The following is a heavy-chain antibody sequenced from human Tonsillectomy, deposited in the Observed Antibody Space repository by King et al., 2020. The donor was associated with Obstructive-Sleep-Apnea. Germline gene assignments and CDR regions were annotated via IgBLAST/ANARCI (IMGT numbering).Heavy chain of an antibody. V-gene: IGHV3-30*02. CDR1: GFTFSSYG. CDR2: IRYDGSNK. Sequence: VQLVESGGGVVQPGRSLRLSCAASGFTFSSYGMHWVRQAPGKGLEWVAFIRYDGSNKYYADSVKGRFTISRDNSKNTLYLQMNSLRAEETAVYYCAKVGIKFGDRGYFDYWGQGTLVTVSS. D-gene: IGHD3-10*01. J-gene: IGHJ4*02. CDR3: AKVGIKFGDRGYFDY.